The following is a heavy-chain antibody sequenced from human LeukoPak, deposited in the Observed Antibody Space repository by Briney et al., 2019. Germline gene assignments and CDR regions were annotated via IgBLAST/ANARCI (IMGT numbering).Heavy chain of an antibody. J-gene: IGHJ4*02. CDR2: IRNRTYNYAP. V-gene: IGHV3-73*01. CDR3: SRRNYCDDTSCYSLDY. Sequence: GGSLTLSCAASGFTFNGSAMLWLAPASGKGLVWCVRIRNRTYNYAPTYAASVNGSFTISRDDSKNTVYLEMNSLKTEDTAVYFCSRRNYCDDTSCYSLDYWGQGTRVTVSS. D-gene: IGHD2-2*01. CDR1: GFTFNGSA.